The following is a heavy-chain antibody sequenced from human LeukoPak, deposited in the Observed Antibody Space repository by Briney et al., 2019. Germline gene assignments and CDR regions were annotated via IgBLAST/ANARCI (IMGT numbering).Heavy chain of an antibody. CDR1: GFIFSGST. Sequence: TGGSLRLSCAASGFIFSGSTMHWVRQAPGQGLEWMGWINPNSGGTNYAQKFQGRVTMTRDTSISTAYMELSRLRSDDTAVYYCARDLLGWGFDYWGQGTLVTVSS. V-gene: IGHV1-2*02. CDR3: ARDLLGWGFDY. J-gene: IGHJ4*02. CDR2: INPNSGGT. D-gene: IGHD7-27*01.